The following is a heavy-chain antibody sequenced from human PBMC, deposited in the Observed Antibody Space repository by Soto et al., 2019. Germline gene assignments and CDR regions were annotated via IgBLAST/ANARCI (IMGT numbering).Heavy chain of an antibody. V-gene: IGHV4-34*01. CDR1: GGSFINYS. J-gene: IGHJ4*02. CDR2: VNHSGKT. CDR3: AAMYYDFRSATLNSAY. Sequence: SETLSLTCAVYGGSFINYSYSWIRQAPGKGLEWIGEVNHSGKTDYNPSLKSRGTISVDTSKNQFSLKLISVTAADTAVYYCAAMYYDFRSATLNSAYWGQGTPVTVSS. D-gene: IGHD3-3*01.